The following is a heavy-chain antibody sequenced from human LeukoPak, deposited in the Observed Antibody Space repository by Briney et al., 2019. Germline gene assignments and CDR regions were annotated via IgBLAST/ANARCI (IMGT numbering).Heavy chain of an antibody. CDR1: GFTFSSYA. V-gene: IGHV3-23*01. J-gene: IGHJ4*02. Sequence: PGASLRLSCAASGFTFSSYAMSWVRQAPGKGLEWVSAISGSGGSTYYADSEKGRFTISRDNSKNTLYLQMNSLRAEDTAVYYCAKDPRDTAMVPFDYWGQGTLVTVSS. CDR2: ISGSGGST. CDR3: AKDPRDTAMVPFDY. D-gene: IGHD5-18*01.